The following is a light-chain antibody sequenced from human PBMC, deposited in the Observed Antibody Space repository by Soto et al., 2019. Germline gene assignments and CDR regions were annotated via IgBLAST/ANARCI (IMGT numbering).Light chain of an antibody. CDR2: WTS. V-gene: IGKV4-1*01. CDR1: QSVLYSSDNKNY. Sequence: DIVMTQSPDSLAVSLGERATINCKSSQSVLYSSDNKNYLAWYQQKPGQPPKLLIYWTSTRESGVPDRFSGAGSGTDFTLTISSLQAEDVAVYYCQQNYRIPLNFGGGTKVEIK. CDR3: QQNYRIPLN. J-gene: IGKJ4*01.